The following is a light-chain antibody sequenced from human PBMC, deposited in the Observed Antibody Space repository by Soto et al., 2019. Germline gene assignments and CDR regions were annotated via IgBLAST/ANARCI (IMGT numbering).Light chain of an antibody. Sequence: EIVLTQSPATLSLSPGERATLSCRASQSVDSYLAWHQQKPGQAPRLLIYDTSNRATGIPARFSGSGSGTDFTLTISSLEPEDFAVYYCQQYGSSPPRTFGQGTKVDIK. CDR3: QQYGSSPPRT. CDR2: DTS. J-gene: IGKJ1*01. CDR1: QSVDSY. V-gene: IGKV3-11*01.